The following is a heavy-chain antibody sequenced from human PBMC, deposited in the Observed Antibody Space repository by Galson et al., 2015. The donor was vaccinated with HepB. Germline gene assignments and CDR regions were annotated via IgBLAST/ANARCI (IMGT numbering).Heavy chain of an antibody. CDR3: AAGIVYYYDSSGFPIPDAFDI. Sequence: SVKVSCKASGFTFTNSAVQWVRQARGQRLEWIGWIVVGSGNTNYAQKFQERVTITRDMSTSTAYMELSSLRSEDTAVYYCAAGIVYYYDSSGFPIPDAFDIWGQGTMVTVSS. CDR2: IVVGSGNT. CDR1: GFTFTNSA. J-gene: IGHJ3*02. V-gene: IGHV1-58*01. D-gene: IGHD3-22*01.